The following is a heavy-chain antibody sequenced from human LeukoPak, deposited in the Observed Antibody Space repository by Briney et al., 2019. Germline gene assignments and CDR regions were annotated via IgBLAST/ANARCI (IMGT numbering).Heavy chain of an antibody. CDR3: ATDFYDST. V-gene: IGHV3-9*01. CDR1: GFTFDDYA. Sequence: GGSLRLSCAASGFTFDDYAMHWVRQAPGKGLEWVSGISWNSGSIGYADSVKGRFTISRDNAKNSLYLQMNSLRAEDTALYYCATDFYDSTWGQGTLVTVSS. D-gene: IGHD3-22*01. J-gene: IGHJ5*02. CDR2: ISWNSGSI.